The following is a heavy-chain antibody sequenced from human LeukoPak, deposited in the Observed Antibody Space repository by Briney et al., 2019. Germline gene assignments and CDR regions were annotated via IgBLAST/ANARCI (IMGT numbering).Heavy chain of an antibody. Sequence: ASVKVSCKASGYTFTSYGISWVRQAPGQGLEWMGWISAYNGNTNYAQKLQGRVTMTTDTSTSTAYMELRSLRSDDTAVYYCARRGRMVRGVGYYYYYYMDVWGKGTTVTISS. CDR1: GYTFTSYG. CDR3: ARRGRMVRGVGYYYYYYMDV. CDR2: ISAYNGNT. V-gene: IGHV1-18*01. D-gene: IGHD3-10*01. J-gene: IGHJ6*03.